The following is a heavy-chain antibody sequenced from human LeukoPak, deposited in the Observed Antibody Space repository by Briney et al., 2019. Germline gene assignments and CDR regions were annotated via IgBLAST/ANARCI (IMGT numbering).Heavy chain of an antibody. Sequence: GGSLRLSCAASGLTFSSYAMSWVRQAPGKGLEWVSGISGNGGGTYYADSVKGRFTVSRDNAENTLYLQMNTLRVEDTAIYYCAREIKIQGFRAFDFWGQGTPVTVSS. CDR3: AREIKIQGFRAFDF. J-gene: IGHJ4*02. CDR2: ISGNGGGT. D-gene: IGHD3-10*01. CDR1: GLTFSSYA. V-gene: IGHV3-23*01.